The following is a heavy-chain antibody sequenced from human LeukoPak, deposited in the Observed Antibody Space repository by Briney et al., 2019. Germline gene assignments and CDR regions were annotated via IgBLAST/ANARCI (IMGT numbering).Heavy chain of an antibody. CDR3: AKGRTGGDY. J-gene: IGHJ4*02. CDR1: GGSISSYY. Sequence: PETLSLTCTVSGGSISSYYWSWIGQPPGKGLEWIGYIYYSGSTNYNPSLKSRVTISVDTSRNQFSLKLTSVTAADTAVYYCAKGRTGGDYWGQGSQVTVSS. CDR2: IYYSGST. D-gene: IGHD3-10*01. V-gene: IGHV4-59*01.